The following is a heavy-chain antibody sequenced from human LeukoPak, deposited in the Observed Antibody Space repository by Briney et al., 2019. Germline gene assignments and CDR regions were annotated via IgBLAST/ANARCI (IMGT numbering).Heavy chain of an antibody. V-gene: IGHV3-15*01. Sequence: GGSLRLSCAASGFTFTVAWMSGLRQTPGKGLECCGRIKSKTDGGTADYATPVKGRFTISRDDSKNTLYLQTSSLQTQHTAVYYCARVLSHSNSPSNDWGRGTLVTVSS. J-gene: IGHJ4*02. D-gene: IGHD4-11*01. CDR3: ARVLSHSNSPSND. CDR1: GFTFTVAW. CDR2: IKSKTDGGTA.